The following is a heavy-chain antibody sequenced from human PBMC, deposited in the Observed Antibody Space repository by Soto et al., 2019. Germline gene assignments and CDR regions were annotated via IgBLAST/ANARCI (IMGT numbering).Heavy chain of an antibody. CDR1: GFSLTTSGVG. J-gene: IGHJ4*02. D-gene: IGHD3-3*01. Sequence: QITLNESGPTQVKPRQTLTLTCTFSGFSLTTSGVGVGWIRQPPGKAPESLALIYWDDDKRYSPSLKSRLTITKDTSKNQVVLTMADLDPADTATYYCAHRVLRTVFGLVTTTAIYFDFWGQGTPVAVSS. CDR3: AHRVLRTVFGLVTTTAIYFDF. V-gene: IGHV2-5*02. CDR2: IYWDDDK.